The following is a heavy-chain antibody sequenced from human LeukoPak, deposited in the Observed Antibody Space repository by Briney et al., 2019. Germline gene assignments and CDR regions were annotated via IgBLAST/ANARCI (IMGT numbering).Heavy chain of an antibody. CDR3: ARDYYDSSGLFGFDY. J-gene: IGHJ4*02. CDR1: GGSISSYY. D-gene: IGHD3-22*01. V-gene: IGHV4-59*08. CDR2: IYYSGST. Sequence: SGTLSLTCTVSGGSISSYYWSWIRQPPGKGLEWIGYIYYSGSTNYNPSLKSRVTISVDTSKNQFSLKLSSVTAADTAVYYCARDYYDSSGLFGFDYWGQGTLVTVSS.